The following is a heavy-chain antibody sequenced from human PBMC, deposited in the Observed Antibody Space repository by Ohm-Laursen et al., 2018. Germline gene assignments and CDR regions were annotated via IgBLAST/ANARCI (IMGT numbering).Heavy chain of an antibody. Sequence: SDTLSLTCAVYGGSFSGYYWSWIRQPPGKGLEWIGEINHSGSTNYNPSLKSRVTISVDTSKNQFSLKLSSVTAADTAVYYCARAHGSPGQLAYYFDYWGQGTLVTVSS. J-gene: IGHJ4*02. CDR2: INHSGST. D-gene: IGHD6-6*01. V-gene: IGHV4-34*01. CDR1: GGSFSGYY. CDR3: ARAHGSPGQLAYYFDY.